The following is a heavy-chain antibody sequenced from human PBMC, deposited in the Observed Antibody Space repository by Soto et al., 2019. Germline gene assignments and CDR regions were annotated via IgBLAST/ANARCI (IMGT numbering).Heavy chain of an antibody. Sequence: PGRCLRLSCATSGFTFSSYEVNWVRQAPGKGLEWVSYISSSGSTIYYADSVKGRFTISRDNAKNSLYLQMDSLRAEDTAVYYCARDQEAGSFFPYYYGMDVWGQGTTVTVSS. CDR2: ISSSGSTI. V-gene: IGHV3-48*03. D-gene: IGHD6-13*01. CDR3: ARDQEAGSFFPYYYGMDV. J-gene: IGHJ6*02. CDR1: GFTFSSYE.